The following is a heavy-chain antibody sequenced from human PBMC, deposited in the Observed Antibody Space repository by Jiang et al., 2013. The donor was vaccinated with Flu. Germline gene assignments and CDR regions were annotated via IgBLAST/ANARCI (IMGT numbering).Heavy chain of an antibody. J-gene: IGHJ2*01. CDR2: IYYSGST. V-gene: IGHV4-59*01. Sequence: GLEWIGYIYYSGSTNYNPSLKSRVTISVDTSKNQFSLKLSSVTAADTAVYYCARGPPTYYYDSSGYTMPWYFDLWGRGTLVTVSS. CDR3: ARGPPTYYYDSSGYTMPWYFDL. D-gene: IGHD3-22*01.